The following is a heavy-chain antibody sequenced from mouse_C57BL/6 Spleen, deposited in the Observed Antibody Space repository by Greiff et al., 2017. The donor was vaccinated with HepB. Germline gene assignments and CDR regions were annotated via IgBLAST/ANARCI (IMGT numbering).Heavy chain of an antibody. V-gene: IGHV5-12*01. CDR3: ARQGGYDYDRYFDY. J-gene: IGHJ2*01. D-gene: IGHD2-4*01. CDR1: GFTFSDYY. CDR2: ISNGGGST. Sequence: VKLVESGGGLVQPGGSLKLSCAASGFTFSDYYMYWVRQTPEKRLEWVAYISNGGGSTYYPDTVKGRFTISRDNAKNTLYLQMSRLKSEDTAMYYCARQGGYDYDRYFDYWGQGTTLTVSS.